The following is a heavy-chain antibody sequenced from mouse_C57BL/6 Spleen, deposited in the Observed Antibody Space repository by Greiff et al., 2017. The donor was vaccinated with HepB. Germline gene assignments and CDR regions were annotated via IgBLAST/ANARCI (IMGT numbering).Heavy chain of an antibody. V-gene: IGHV1-81*01. Sequence: QVQLQQSGAELARPGASVKLSCKASGYTFTSYGISWVKQRTGQGLEWIGEIYPRSGNTYYNEKFKGKATLTADKSSSTAYMELRSLTSEDSAVYFCASPYYSNYSWGQGTTLTVSS. CDR2: IYPRSGNT. CDR1: GYTFTSYG. D-gene: IGHD2-5*01. J-gene: IGHJ2*01. CDR3: ASPYYSNYS.